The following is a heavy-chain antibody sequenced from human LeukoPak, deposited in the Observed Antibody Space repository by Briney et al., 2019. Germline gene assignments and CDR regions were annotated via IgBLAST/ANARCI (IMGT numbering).Heavy chain of an antibody. D-gene: IGHD2-15*01. Sequence: GGSLRLSCAASGFTVSSNYMSWVRQAPGKGLEWVSSISSSSSYIYYADSVKGRFTISRDNAKNSLYLQMNSLRAEDTAVYYCARAGYWPAFDIWGQGTMVTVSS. V-gene: IGHV3-21*01. CDR3: ARAGYWPAFDI. CDR2: ISSSSSYI. CDR1: GFTVSSNY. J-gene: IGHJ3*02.